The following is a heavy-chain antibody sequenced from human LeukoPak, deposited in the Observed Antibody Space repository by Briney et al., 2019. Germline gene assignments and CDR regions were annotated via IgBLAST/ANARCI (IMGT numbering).Heavy chain of an antibody. D-gene: IGHD2-2*01. Sequence: PGGSLRLSCAASGFTFSSYSMNWVRQAPGRGLEWVSVISGSGNTTFYADSVKGRFTISRDNSKNTLYLQMNRLRGEDTAVYYCARDLLRGSCCTFYSMDIWGQGTTVTVSS. CDR1: GFTFSSYS. V-gene: IGHV3-23*01. CDR3: ARDLLRGSCCTFYSMDI. J-gene: IGHJ6*02. CDR2: ISGSGNTT.